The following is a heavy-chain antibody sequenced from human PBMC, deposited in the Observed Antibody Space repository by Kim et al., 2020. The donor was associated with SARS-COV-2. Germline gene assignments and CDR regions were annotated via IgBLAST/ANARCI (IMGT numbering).Heavy chain of an antibody. CDR2: INPNSGGT. V-gene: IGHV1-2*06. CDR3: ALLAMYSSGSGWFDP. CDR1: GYTFTGYY. D-gene: IGHD6-19*01. Sequence: ASVKVSCKASGYTFTGYYMHWVRQAPGQGLEWMGRINPNSGGTNYAQKFQGRVTMTRDTSISTAYMELSRLRSDDTAVYYCALLAMYSSGSGWFDPWGQGTLVTVSS. J-gene: IGHJ5*02.